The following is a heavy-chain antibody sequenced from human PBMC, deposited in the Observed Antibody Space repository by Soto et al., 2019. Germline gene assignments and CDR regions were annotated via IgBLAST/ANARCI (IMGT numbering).Heavy chain of an antibody. V-gene: IGHV1-18*01. CDR1: GYTFTSYG. CDR3: ARWGVDCSSTSCSYFDY. CDR2: ISAYNGNT. D-gene: IGHD2-2*01. J-gene: IGHJ4*02. Sequence: QVQLVQSGAEVKKPGASVKVSCKASGYTFTSYGISSVRQAPGQGLEWMGWISAYNGNTNYAQKLQGRVTMTTDTSTSTVYMELRSLRSDDTAVYYCARWGVDCSSTSCSYFDYWGQGTLVTVSS.